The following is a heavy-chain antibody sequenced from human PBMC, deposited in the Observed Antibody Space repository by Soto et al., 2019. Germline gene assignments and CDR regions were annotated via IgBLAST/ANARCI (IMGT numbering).Heavy chain of an antibody. CDR2: ISYDGSNK. V-gene: IGHV3-30*18. CDR1: GFTFSSYG. J-gene: IGHJ4*02. D-gene: IGHD6-19*01. Sequence: PGGSLRLSCAASGFTFSSYGMHWVRQAPGKGLEWVAVISYDGSNKYYADSVKGRFTISRDNSKNTLYLQMNSLRAEDTAVYYCAKDSRRGIAVAIDYWGQGTLVTVSS. CDR3: AKDSRRGIAVAIDY.